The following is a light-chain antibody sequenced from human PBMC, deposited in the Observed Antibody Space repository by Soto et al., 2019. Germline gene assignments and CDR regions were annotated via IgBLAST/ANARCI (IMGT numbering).Light chain of an antibody. CDR2: LGS. V-gene: IGKV2-28*01. CDR1: QSLLHRNGYDS. J-gene: IGKJ4*01. Sequence: VLTQSPLSLPVTPGEPASISCRSSQSLLHRNGYDSLDWYLQKPWQSPHLLIYLGSNRASGVPDRLSGSGSGTDFTPNISRVEDEDVGIYYCRQALKTTLSFGGGTKVELK. CDR3: RQALKTTLS.